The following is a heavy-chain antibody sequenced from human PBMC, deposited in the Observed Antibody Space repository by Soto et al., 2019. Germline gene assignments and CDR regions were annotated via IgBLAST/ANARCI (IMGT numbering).Heavy chain of an antibody. CDR2: ISYDGSNK. D-gene: IGHD1-7*01. CDR1: GFTFSSYA. Sequence: SGGSLRLSCAASGFTFSSYAMHWVRQAPGKGLEWVAVISYDGSNKYYADSVKGRFTISRDNSKNTLYLQVNSLRAEDTAVYYCARVKNYADYYYYGMDVWGQGTTVTVSS. CDR3: ARVKNYADYYYYGMDV. J-gene: IGHJ6*02. V-gene: IGHV3-30-3*01.